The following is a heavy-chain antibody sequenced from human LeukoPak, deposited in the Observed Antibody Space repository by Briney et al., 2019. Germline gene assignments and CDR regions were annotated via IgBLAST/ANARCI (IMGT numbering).Heavy chain of an antibody. V-gene: IGHV4-59*08. CDR2: IYYSGST. D-gene: IGHD3-22*01. Sequence: SETLSLTCTVSGGSISSYYWSWIRQPPGKGLECIGYIYYSGSTNYNPSLKSRVTISVDTSKNQFSLKLSSVTAADTAVYYCARNYDSSGYYPTYFDYWGQGTLVTVSS. J-gene: IGHJ4*02. CDR1: GGSISSYY. CDR3: ARNYDSSGYYPTYFDY.